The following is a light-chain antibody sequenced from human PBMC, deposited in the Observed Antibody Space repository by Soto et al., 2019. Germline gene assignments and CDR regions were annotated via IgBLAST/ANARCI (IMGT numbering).Light chain of an antibody. V-gene: IGKV1-12*02. J-gene: IGKJ4*01. CDR3: QQAYIFPFS. Sequence: DVQMTQSPSSVSVSVGDRVTLTCRASRVISNSLAWYQQKPGKAPRLLIYAAFNLQGGVPSRFSGSGSGTHFFLTISSLQPDDFATYYCQQAYIFPFSFGGGTKVDIK. CDR1: RVISNS. CDR2: AAF.